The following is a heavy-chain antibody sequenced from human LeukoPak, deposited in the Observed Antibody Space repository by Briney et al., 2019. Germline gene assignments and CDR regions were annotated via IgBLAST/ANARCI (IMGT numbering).Heavy chain of an antibody. CDR1: GFTFSDSA. D-gene: IGHD3-16*01. CDR3: TVPQSGGNWFDP. Sequence: PGGSLRLSCAASGFTFSDSAIHWVRQASGKGLEWVGRIRGKGFSDPPAYAESVKDRFTISRDDSESTAYLQMNSLKAEDTAVYYCTVPQSGGNWFDPWGPGTQVTVSS. V-gene: IGHV3-73*01. J-gene: IGHJ5*02. CDR2: IRGKGFSDPP.